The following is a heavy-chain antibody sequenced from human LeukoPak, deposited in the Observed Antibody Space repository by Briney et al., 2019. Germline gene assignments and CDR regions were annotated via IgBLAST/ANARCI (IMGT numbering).Heavy chain of an antibody. CDR1: GYTFTSYD. V-gene: IGHV1-8*01. D-gene: IGHD2-21*01. Sequence: GASVKVSCKASGYTFTSYDINWVRQATGQGLEWMGWMNPISGNTGYAQKFQGRVTMTRNTSISTAYMELSSLRSEDTAVYYCARVAGNCGGDCYRLVYWGQGTLVTVAS. CDR2: MNPISGNT. CDR3: ARVAGNCGGDCYRLVY. J-gene: IGHJ4*02.